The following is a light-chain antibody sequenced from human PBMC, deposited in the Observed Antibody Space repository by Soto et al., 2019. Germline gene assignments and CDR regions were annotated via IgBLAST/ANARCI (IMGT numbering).Light chain of an antibody. CDR3: QQYDTYWT. J-gene: IGKJ1*01. CDR2: KAS. CDR1: QGIGSW. Sequence: IQMTQSPSTLSASVGDRVIITCLASQGIGSWLAWYQQKPGKAPKLLIYKASTLESGVPSRFSGSGSGTDFTLTTSRLQPDYFASYYCQQYDTYWTFGQGPKVEIK. V-gene: IGKV1-5*03.